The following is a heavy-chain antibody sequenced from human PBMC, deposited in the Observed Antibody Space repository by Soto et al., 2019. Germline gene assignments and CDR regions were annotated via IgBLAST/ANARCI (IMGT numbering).Heavy chain of an antibody. D-gene: IGHD2-2*01. CDR3: AIHGSSSIAADLLDS. Sequence: PSETLSLTCTVSGGSISSYQWSWIRQPPGKGLEWIGYIHYSGNTNHNPSLKSRVTISVDTSKNQFSLKLSSVTAADTAVYYCAIHGSSSIAADLLDSWGQGTLVTCSS. V-gene: IGHV4-59*08. CDR1: GGSISSYQ. CDR2: IHYSGNT. J-gene: IGHJ5*01.